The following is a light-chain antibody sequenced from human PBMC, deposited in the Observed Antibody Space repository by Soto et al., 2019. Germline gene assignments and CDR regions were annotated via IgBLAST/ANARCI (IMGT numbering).Light chain of an antibody. V-gene: IGKV3-15*01. J-gene: IGKJ1*01. Sequence: EIVMTQSPATLSVSPKERETLSCRASQSVSSNLAWYQQKPGQAPRLLIYGASTRATGIPARFSGSGSGTEFTLTISSLQSEDFAVYYCQQYNNWPWTFGQGTKVDIK. CDR1: QSVSSN. CDR3: QQYNNWPWT. CDR2: GAS.